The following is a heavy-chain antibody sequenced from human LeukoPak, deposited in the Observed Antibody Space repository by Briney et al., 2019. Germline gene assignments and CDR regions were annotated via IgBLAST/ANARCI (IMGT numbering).Heavy chain of an antibody. CDR1: GFTFSSYE. J-gene: IGHJ6*04. CDR3: AREGLDYYGSGSSGVDV. CDR2: ISSSGSTI. Sequence: GGSLRLSCAASGFTFSSYEMIWVRQAPGKGLEWVSYISSSGSTIYYADSVKGRFTISRDNAKNSLYLQMNSLRAEDTAVYYCAREGLDYYGSGSSGVDVWGKGTTVTVSS. D-gene: IGHD3-10*01. V-gene: IGHV3-48*03.